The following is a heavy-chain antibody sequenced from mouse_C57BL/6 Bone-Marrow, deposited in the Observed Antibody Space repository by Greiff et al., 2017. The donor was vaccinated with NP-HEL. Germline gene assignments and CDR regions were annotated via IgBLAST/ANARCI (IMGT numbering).Heavy chain of an antibody. Sequence: QVQLQQPGAELVRPGSSVKLSCKASGYTFTSYWMHWVKQRPIQGLEWIGNIDPSDSETHYNQKFKDKATLTVDKSSSTAYMQLSSLTSEDSAVYYCARERITTVVAKDYFDYWGQGTTLTVSS. D-gene: IGHD1-1*01. V-gene: IGHV1-52*01. CDR3: ARERITTVVAKDYFDY. J-gene: IGHJ2*01. CDR2: IDPSDSET. CDR1: GYTFTSYW.